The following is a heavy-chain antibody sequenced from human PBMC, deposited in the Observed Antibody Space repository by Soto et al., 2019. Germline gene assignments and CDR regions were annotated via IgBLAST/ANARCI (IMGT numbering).Heavy chain of an antibody. D-gene: IGHD3-10*01. CDR3: ARDGLTYYYGSGSPGGGMDV. V-gene: IGHV4-31*03. Sequence: QVQLQESGPGLVKPSQTLSLTCTVSGGSISSGGYYWSWIRQHPGKGLEWIGYIYYSGSTYYNPSLKSRVTLSVDTSKNHFSLKLSSVTAADTAVYYCARDGLTYYYGSGSPGGGMDVWGQGTTVTVSS. CDR1: GGSISSGGYY. J-gene: IGHJ6*02. CDR2: IYYSGST.